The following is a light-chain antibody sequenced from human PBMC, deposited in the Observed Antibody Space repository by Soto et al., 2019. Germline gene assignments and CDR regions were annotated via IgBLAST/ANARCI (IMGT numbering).Light chain of an antibody. CDR1: QSVSSTY. V-gene: IGKV3-20*01. J-gene: IGKJ2*01. CDR3: HQYGSSRHT. Sequence: EIVLTQSPGTLSLSPGERATLSCRASQSVSSTYLAWYRQKPGQAPRLLIYGASSRAIGTPDRFSGSGSGTDFTLTISRLEPEDFAVYYCHQYGSSRHTFGQGTKVEIK. CDR2: GAS.